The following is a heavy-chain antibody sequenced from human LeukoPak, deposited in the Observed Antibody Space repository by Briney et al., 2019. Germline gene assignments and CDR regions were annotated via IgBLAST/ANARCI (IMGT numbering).Heavy chain of an antibody. D-gene: IGHD2-8*01. CDR2: IYYSGST. CDR1: GGSISSGGYY. J-gene: IGHJ3*02. Sequence: PSETLSLTCTVSGGSISSGGYYWSWIRQHPGKGLEWIGYIYYSGSTCYNPSLKSRVTVSVDTSKNQFSLKLSSVTAADTAVYYCARDCIADAFDIWGQGTMVTVSS. V-gene: IGHV4-31*03. CDR3: ARDCIADAFDI.